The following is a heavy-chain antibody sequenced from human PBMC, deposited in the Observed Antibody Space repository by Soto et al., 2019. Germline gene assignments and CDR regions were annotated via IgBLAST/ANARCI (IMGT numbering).Heavy chain of an antibody. Sequence: SETLSLTCSVSVDYVSTSYWNWIRQPPGKGLEWIGNVYYTGNTNYSPSLKSRVTISLDKSNNQFSLTLISVTAADTAVYYCARDPTSYDFLSGSGYYGLDVWGQGISVTVSS. CDR2: VYYTGNT. J-gene: IGHJ6*02. D-gene: IGHD3-3*01. CDR3: ARDPTSYDFLSGSGYYGLDV. CDR1: VDYVSTSY. V-gene: IGHV4-59*02.